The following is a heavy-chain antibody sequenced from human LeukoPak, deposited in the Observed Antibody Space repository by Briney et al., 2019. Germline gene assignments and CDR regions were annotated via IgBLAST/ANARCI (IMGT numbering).Heavy chain of an antibody. J-gene: IGHJ4*02. CDR1: GASISSYS. CDR2: IDYRGST. V-gene: IGHV4-59*08. CDR3: ARVVGYGYSDY. D-gene: IGHD2-21*01. Sequence: SETLSLTCNVSGASISSYSWSWIRQPPGKGLEWMGYIDYRGSTNNNPSLKSRVTISVDTSRNQFSLHLRSVTGADTAVYYCARVVGYGYSDYWGQGTLVTVSS.